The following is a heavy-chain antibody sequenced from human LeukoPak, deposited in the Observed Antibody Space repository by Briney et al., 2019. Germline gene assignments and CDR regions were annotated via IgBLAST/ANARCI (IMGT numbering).Heavy chain of an antibody. CDR2: IYYSGST. CDR1: GGSISSYY. D-gene: IGHD3-10*01. V-gene: IGHV4-59*01. J-gene: IGHJ4*02. CDR3: ARSHPAMVRGANGENYFDY. Sequence: SETLSLTCTVSGGSISSYYWSWIRQPPGKGLEWIGYIYYSGSTNYNPSLKSRVTISVDTSKNQFSLKLSSVTAADTAVYYCARSHPAMVRGANGENYFDYWGQGTLVTVSS.